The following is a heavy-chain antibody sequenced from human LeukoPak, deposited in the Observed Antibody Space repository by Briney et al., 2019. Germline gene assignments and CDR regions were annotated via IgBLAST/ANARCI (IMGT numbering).Heavy chain of an antibody. CDR2: IYYSGSP. Sequence: SETLSLTCTVSGGSISSSSYFWAWIRQPPGKGLEWIGSIYYSGSPYYNSSLKSRVTISVDTSKNQFSLKLSSVTAADTAVYYCARLPERPRAGYWGQGTLVSVPS. CDR1: GGSISSSSYF. V-gene: IGHV4-39*01. J-gene: IGHJ4*02. CDR3: ARLPERPRAGY. D-gene: IGHD1-1*01.